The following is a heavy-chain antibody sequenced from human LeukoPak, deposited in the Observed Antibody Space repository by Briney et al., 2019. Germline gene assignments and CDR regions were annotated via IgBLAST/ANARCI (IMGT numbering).Heavy chain of an antibody. V-gene: IGHV4-59*01. CDR3: ARDDSSSWLRYFDL. D-gene: IGHD6-13*01. CDR1: GGSIRSYY. Sequence: SETLSLTCTVSGGSIRSYYWSWIRQPPGKGLEWIGYIYYSGSTNYNPSLKSRVTISVDTSKNQVSLKLSSVTAVDTAVYYCARDDSSSWLRYFDLWGRGTLVTVSS. J-gene: IGHJ2*01. CDR2: IYYSGST.